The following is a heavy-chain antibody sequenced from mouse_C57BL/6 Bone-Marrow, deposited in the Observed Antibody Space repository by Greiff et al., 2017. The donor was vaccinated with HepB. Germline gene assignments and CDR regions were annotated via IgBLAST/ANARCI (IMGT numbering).Heavy chain of an antibody. Sequence: EVQLQQSGTVLARPGASVKMSCKPSGYTFTSYWMHWVKQRPGQGLEWIGAIYPGNSDTSYNQKFKGKAKLTADTSASTAYMELSSLTNEDSAVYYCTRFYSDYWGQGTTLTVSS. V-gene: IGHV1-5*01. CDR3: TRFYSDY. CDR1: GYTFTSYW. J-gene: IGHJ2*01. CDR2: IYPGNSDT.